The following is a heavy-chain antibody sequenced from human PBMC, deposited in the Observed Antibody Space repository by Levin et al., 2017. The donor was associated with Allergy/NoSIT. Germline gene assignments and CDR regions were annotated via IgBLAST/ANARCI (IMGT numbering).Heavy chain of an antibody. CDR2: IYPGDSDI. CDR3: ARHQGELLWYFDL. V-gene: IGHV5-51*01. D-gene: IGHD1-26*01. J-gene: IGHJ2*01. CDR1: GYSFTSYW. Sequence: GGSLRLSCKGSGYSFTSYWIGWVRQMPGKGLEWMGIIYPGDSDIRYSPSFQGQVIISADKSISTAYLQWSSLKASDTAMYYCARHQGELLWYFDLWGRGTLVTVSS.